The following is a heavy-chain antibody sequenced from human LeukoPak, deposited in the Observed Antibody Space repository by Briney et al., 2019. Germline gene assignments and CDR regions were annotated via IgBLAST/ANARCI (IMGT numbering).Heavy chain of an antibody. CDR1: GFTFSDYY. J-gene: IGHJ3*02. CDR2: ISNSGNTI. V-gene: IGHV3-11*04. Sequence: GGSLRLSCAASGFTFSDYYMSWIRQAPGKGLEWVSYISNSGNTIYYADSVKGRFTISRDNAKNSLYLQMNSLRAEDTAVYYCAREETWGYCSSTSCYPSNDFDAFDIWGQGTMVTVSS. D-gene: IGHD2-2*01. CDR3: AREETWGYCSSTSCYPSNDFDAFDI.